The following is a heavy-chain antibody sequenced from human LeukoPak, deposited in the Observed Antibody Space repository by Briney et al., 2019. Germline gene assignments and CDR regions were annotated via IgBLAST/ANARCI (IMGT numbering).Heavy chain of an antibody. CDR3: ARGGAMDEIDY. Sequence: ASVKVSCKASGYSLTTYYMHWVRQAPGQGLEWMAIINPSGGSTSYAQKFQGRVTMTRDTSTSTVYMELSSLRSEETAVYYCARGGAMDEIDYWGQGTLVTVSS. CDR2: INPSGGST. CDR1: GYSLTTYY. V-gene: IGHV1-46*01. D-gene: IGHD3-16*01. J-gene: IGHJ4*02.